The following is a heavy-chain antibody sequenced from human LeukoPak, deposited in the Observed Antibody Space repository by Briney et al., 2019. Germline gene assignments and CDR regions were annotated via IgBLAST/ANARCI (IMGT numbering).Heavy chain of an antibody. Sequence: GGSLRLSCAASGFAFSSYAMSWVRQAPGKGLEWVSVVSGSGGTTYYADSVKGRFTISRDNSKNTLYLQMNSLRAEDTAIYYCAKERSGNTAEYIHYWGQGTLVTVSS. J-gene: IGHJ1*01. CDR2: VSGSGGTT. D-gene: IGHD3-10*01. V-gene: IGHV3-23*01. CDR3: AKERSGNTAEYIHY. CDR1: GFAFSSYA.